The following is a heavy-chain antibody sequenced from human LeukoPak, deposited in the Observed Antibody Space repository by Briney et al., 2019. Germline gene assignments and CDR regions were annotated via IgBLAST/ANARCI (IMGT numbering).Heavy chain of an antibody. CDR1: GFTFSSYS. D-gene: IGHD4-17*01. CDR3: AHYGDDDSFGAFDI. Sequence: PGGSLRLSCAASGFTFSSYSMNWVRQAPGKGLEWDSYISSSSSTIYYADSVKGRFTISRDNAKNSLYLQMNSLRDEDTAVYYCAHYGDDDSFGAFDIWGQGTMVTVSS. J-gene: IGHJ3*02. CDR2: ISSSSSTI. V-gene: IGHV3-48*02.